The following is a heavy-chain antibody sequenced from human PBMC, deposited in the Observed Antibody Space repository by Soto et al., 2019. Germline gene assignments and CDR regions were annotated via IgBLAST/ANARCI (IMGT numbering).Heavy chain of an antibody. Sequence: QVQLVQSGAEVKKPGSSVKVSCKASGDTFSNYVINWVQQAPGQGLEWMGGIIPIFGTANYAQTFQGRVTITADESTSTVYLELSSLRSEDTAVYYCARSYGDYSWFDPWGRGSLVTVSS. V-gene: IGHV1-69*01. J-gene: IGHJ5*02. D-gene: IGHD4-17*01. CDR3: ARSYGDYSWFDP. CDR2: IIPIFGTA. CDR1: GDTFSNYV.